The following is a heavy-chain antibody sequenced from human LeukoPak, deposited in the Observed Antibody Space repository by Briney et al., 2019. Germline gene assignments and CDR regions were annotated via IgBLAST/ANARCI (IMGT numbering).Heavy chain of an antibody. V-gene: IGHV3-23*01. CDR2: ISGSGGST. D-gene: IGHD3-16*01. CDR1: GFTFSSYA. CDR3: ANIGGLYGQRGAVGVDY. J-gene: IGHJ4*02. Sequence: QAGGSLRLSCAASGFTFSSYAMSWVRQAPGKGLEWVSGISGSGGSTNYADSVKGRFTISRDNAKNSLYLQMNSLRAEDTALYYCANIGGLYGQRGAVGVDYWGQGTLVTVSS.